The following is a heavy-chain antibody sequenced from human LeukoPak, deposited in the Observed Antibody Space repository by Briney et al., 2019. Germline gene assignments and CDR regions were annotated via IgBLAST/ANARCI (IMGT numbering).Heavy chain of an antibody. CDR3: AKDPKLTYYYDSSGLDY. J-gene: IGHJ4*02. CDR2: ISGSGGST. D-gene: IGHD3-22*01. V-gene: IGHV3-23*01. CDR1: GFTFSSYA. Sequence: GGSLRLSCAASGFTFSSYAMSWVRQAPGKGLEWVSAISGSGGSTYYADSVKGRFTISRDNSKNTLYLQMNSLRAEDTAVYYCAKDPKLTYYYDSSGLDYWGQGTLVTVSS.